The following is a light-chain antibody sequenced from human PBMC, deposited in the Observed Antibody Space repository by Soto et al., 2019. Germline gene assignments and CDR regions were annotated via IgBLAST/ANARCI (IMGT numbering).Light chain of an antibody. J-gene: IGKJ5*01. Sequence: VVTKSPAALSLSQGERATLSCSGIQIVSNNYLAWYQQKPGQAPRLLIYGASTRATGIPARFSGSGSGTEFTLTISSLQSEDFAVYYCQQRSNWPPVPFGQGTRLAIK. CDR2: GAS. V-gene: IGKV3-15*01. CDR1: QIVSNN. CDR3: QQRSNWPPVP.